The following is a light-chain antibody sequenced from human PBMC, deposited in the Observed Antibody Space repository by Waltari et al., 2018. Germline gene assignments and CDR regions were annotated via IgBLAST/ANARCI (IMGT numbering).Light chain of an antibody. J-gene: IGKJ4*01. CDR3: QQYDGEVVT. CDR1: QSVTSIS. Sequence: EIVLTQSPGTLSLSHGERATLSCRASQSVTSISLSWYQQKLGQAPRLLIYGTSCRDTGIPDRFSCSGSGTDFTLTISRLEPEDFAVYYCQQYDGEVVTFGGGTKVEI. V-gene: IGKV3-20*01. CDR2: GTS.